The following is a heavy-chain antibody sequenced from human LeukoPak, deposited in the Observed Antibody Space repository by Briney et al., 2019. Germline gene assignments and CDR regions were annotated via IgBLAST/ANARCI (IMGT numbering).Heavy chain of an antibody. Sequence: GGSPRLSCAASGFTFSTCLMTWVRQAPGRGMEWVSTISGSDTTTYYADSVKGRFAISRDNSKNTLFLQMNSMRAEDTAVYYCAKRPHCTGPGCHHIEYWGQGTLVTVSS. J-gene: IGHJ4*02. V-gene: IGHV3-23*01. CDR2: ISGSDTTT. CDR3: AKRPHCTGPGCHHIEY. D-gene: IGHD2-8*02. CDR1: GFTFSTCL.